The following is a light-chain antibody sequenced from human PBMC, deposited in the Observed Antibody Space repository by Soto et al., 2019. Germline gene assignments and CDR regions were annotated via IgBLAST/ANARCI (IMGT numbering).Light chain of an antibody. CDR2: WAS. J-gene: IGKJ5*01. CDR1: QSVLSSSDSKNY. V-gene: IGKV4-1*01. Sequence: DIVMTQSPDSLAVSLGERATINCKSSQSVLSSSDSKNYLAWYQQKPGQPPKXXXYWASTRESGVPDRFSGSGSGTDFTLTISSLKAEDVAVYYCQQHYSSPITFGQGTRLEIK. CDR3: QQHYSSPIT.